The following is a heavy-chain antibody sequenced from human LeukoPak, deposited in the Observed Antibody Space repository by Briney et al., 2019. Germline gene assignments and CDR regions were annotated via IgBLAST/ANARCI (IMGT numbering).Heavy chain of an antibody. CDR2: INPNSGGT. J-gene: IGHJ4*02. Sequence: ASVKVSCKASGYTFTGYYMHWVRQAPGQGLEWMGWINPNSGGTNYAQKFQGRVTMTRDTSISTAYMELNSLRAEDTAVYYCARDPRGPTGYDTISRDTFDYWGQGTLVTVSS. D-gene: IGHD2-8*01. CDR1: GYTFTGYY. CDR3: ARDPRGPTGYDTISRDTFDY. V-gene: IGHV1-2*02.